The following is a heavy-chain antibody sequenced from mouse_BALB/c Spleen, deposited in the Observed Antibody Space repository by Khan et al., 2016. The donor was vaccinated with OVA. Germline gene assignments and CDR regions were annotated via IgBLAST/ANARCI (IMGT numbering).Heavy chain of an antibody. Sequence: EVELVESGGDLVKPGGSLKLSCAASGFTFSTYGMSWVRQTPDKRLEWVATVSTGGGYTYYPDSVKGRFTISRDNAKNTLYLQMSSLKSEDTAIFYCERLGYYYDSGGFAYWGQGTLVTVSA. CDR1: GFTFSTYG. D-gene: IGHD1-1*01. J-gene: IGHJ3*01. V-gene: IGHV5-6*01. CDR2: VSTGGGYT. CDR3: ERLGYYYDSGGFAY.